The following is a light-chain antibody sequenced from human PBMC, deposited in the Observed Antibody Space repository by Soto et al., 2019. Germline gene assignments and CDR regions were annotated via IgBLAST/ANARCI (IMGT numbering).Light chain of an antibody. J-gene: IGLJ1*01. CDR2: EVT. CDR3: SSYAGSNTLV. Sequence: CVLTKPPSANGAPGGGGPLSCNRTSRDVDIYNYVSWYQQHPGKAPKLIIYEVTKRPSGVPDRFSGSKSGNTASLTVSGLQTEDEAEYYCSSYAGSNTLVFGTGTKVTVL. V-gene: IGLV2-8*01. CDR1: SRDVDIYNY.